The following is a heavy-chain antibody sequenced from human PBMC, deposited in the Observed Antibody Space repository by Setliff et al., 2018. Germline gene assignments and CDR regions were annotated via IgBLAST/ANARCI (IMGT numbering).Heavy chain of an antibody. Sequence: GGSLRLSCAASGLIFGNYAMNWVRQAPGKGLEWVSLITGSGDNTYYADSVRGRFTVSRDNSKNTLFLQMNSLRDEDAAVYYCVKDRPQQQQLIPWDWGQGTLVTVSS. CDR2: ITGSGDNT. D-gene: IGHD6-13*01. CDR3: VKDRPQQQQLIPWD. J-gene: IGHJ4*02. CDR1: GLIFGNYA. V-gene: IGHV3-23*01.